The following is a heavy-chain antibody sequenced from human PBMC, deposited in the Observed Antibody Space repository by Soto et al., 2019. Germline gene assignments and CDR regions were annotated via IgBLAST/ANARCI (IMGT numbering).Heavy chain of an antibody. Sequence: QVQLVESGGGVVQPGRSLTLSCAASGFNFRSYGMHWIRQAPGKGLEWVALLSFDERNKYYADSVKGRFTISRDKSKNTLYLQMNSLRPEDTAIYYCAKEVYDRSVCIDYWGQGTQVIVSS. CDR1: GFNFRSYG. CDR2: LSFDERNK. J-gene: IGHJ4*02. CDR3: AKEVYDRSVCIDY. V-gene: IGHV3-30*18. D-gene: IGHD3-22*01.